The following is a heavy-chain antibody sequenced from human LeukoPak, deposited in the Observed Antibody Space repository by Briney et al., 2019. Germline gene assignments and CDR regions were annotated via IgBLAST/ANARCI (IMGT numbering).Heavy chain of an antibody. Sequence: ASVKVSCTASGYTFTSYYMHCVRQAPGQGLGWMGIINPSGGSTSYAQKFQGRVTMTRDMSTSTGYMELSRLRPDDTAVYYCARAEIAAAGTLDYWGQGTLVTVSS. D-gene: IGHD6-13*01. CDR2: INPSGGST. CDR1: GYTFTSYY. J-gene: IGHJ4*02. V-gene: IGHV1-46*01. CDR3: ARAEIAAAGTLDY.